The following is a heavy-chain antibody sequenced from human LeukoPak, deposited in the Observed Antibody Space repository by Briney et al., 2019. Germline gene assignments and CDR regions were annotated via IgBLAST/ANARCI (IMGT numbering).Heavy chain of an antibody. CDR3: ARVQRTEEGGYSYYYIDV. V-gene: IGHV4-39*01. CDR2: IYYSGST. D-gene: IGHD1-26*01. CDR1: GGSISSSSYY. J-gene: IGHJ6*03. Sequence: PSETLSLTCTVSGGSISSSSYYWGWIRQPPGKGLEWIGSIYYSGSTYYNPSLKSRVTISVDTSKNQFSLMLSSVTAADTAVYYCARVQRTEEGGYSYYYIDVWGKGTTVTVSS.